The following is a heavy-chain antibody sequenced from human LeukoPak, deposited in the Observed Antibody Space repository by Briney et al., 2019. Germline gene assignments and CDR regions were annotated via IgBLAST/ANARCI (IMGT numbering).Heavy chain of an antibody. CDR3: ARENNWNYRGGDWFDP. Sequence: GASVKVSCKASGFTFTSYGIAWVRQAPGQGLEWMAWIRVNSGDTKYAQKFQGRVTMTTDTSTSTAYMELRSLRPDDTAVYYCARENNWNYRGGDWFDPWGQGTLVTVSS. CDR2: IRVNSGDT. V-gene: IGHV1-18*01. J-gene: IGHJ5*02. CDR1: GFTFTSYG. D-gene: IGHD1-7*01.